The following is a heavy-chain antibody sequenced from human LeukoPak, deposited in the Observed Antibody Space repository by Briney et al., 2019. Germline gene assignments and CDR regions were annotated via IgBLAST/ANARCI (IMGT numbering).Heavy chain of an antibody. V-gene: IGHV1-18*01. Sequence: ASVTVSCKASGYTFTSYGISWVRQAPGQGLEWMGWISAYNGNTNYAQKLQGRVTMTTDTSTSTAYMELRSLRSDDTAVYYCARDVDKYCSGGSCYPNYGMDVWGQGTTVTVSS. CDR2: ISAYNGNT. CDR1: GYTFTSYG. CDR3: ARDVDKYCSGGSCYPNYGMDV. D-gene: IGHD2-15*01. J-gene: IGHJ6*02.